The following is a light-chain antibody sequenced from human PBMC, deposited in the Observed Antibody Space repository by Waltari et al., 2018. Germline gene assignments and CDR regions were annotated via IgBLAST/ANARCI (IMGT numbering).Light chain of an antibody. Sequence: QSVLTQTPSVSEAPRQRVTISCSGSRSNIGNNAVNWYQQVPGKAPKLLVFADDLLPLGGSDRFSGSKSGTSASLAISGLRSEDEGVYFCAAWDDSLKGVLFGGGTKLTVL. V-gene: IGLV1-36*01. J-gene: IGLJ2*01. CDR1: RSNIGNNA. CDR2: ADD. CDR3: AAWDDSLKGVL.